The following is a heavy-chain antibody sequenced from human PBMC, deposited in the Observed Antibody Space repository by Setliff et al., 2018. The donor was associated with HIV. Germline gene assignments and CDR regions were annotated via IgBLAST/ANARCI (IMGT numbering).Heavy chain of an antibody. Sequence: SQTLSLTCAVYGVSFGGYYWSWIRQPPGKGLEWIGEINHRGITNYSPSLKSRVTISVDTSKNQFSLKLRSVTAADTAVYYCARVVWMAAAGTIDYYYYGMDIWGQGTTVTVSS. V-gene: IGHV4-34*01. CDR3: ARVVWMAAAGTIDYYYYGMDI. D-gene: IGHD6-13*01. CDR1: GVSFGGYY. CDR2: INHRGIT. J-gene: IGHJ6*02.